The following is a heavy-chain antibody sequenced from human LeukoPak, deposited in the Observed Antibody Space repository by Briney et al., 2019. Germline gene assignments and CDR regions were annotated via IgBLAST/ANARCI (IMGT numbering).Heavy chain of an antibody. Sequence: ASVKVSCKASGYTFTGYYMYWVRQAPGQGLEWMGWINPNSGGTNYAQKFQGRVTMTRDTSISTAYMELSRLRSDDTAVYYCARDKAWGYSYGPFDYWGQGTLVTVSS. CDR2: INPNSGGT. CDR3: ARDKAWGYSYGPFDY. J-gene: IGHJ4*02. CDR1: GYTFTGYY. D-gene: IGHD5-18*01. V-gene: IGHV1-2*02.